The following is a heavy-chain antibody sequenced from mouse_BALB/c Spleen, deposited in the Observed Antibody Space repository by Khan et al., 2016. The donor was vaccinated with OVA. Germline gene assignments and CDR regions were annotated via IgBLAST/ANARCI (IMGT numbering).Heavy chain of an antibody. CDR2: IWGDGNT. J-gene: IGHJ4*01. CDR3: AKETWGNYVGMYY. V-gene: IGHV2-3*01. Sequence: QVQLKESGPGLAAPSQCLSITCTVSGFSLSSNGVSWVRQPPGKGLEWLGVIWGDGNTNYHSTLKSRLNISKDNSKSQVFLKLNSLQTDDTATYYCAKETWGNYVGMYYWGQGTSVTVSS. CDR1: GFSLSSNG. D-gene: IGHD2-1*01.